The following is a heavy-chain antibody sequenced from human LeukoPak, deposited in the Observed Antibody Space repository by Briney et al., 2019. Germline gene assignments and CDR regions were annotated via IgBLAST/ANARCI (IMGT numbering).Heavy chain of an antibody. Sequence: PSQTLSLTCTVSGGSISSGGYYWSWIRQPPGKGLEWIGEINHSGSTNYNPSLKSRVTISVDTSKNQFSLKLSSVTAADTAVYYCASPGYSYAQGYGYWGQGTLVTVSS. CDR2: INHSGST. CDR1: GGSISSGGYY. J-gene: IGHJ4*02. CDR3: ASPGYSYAQGYGY. D-gene: IGHD5-18*01. V-gene: IGHV4-30-2*01.